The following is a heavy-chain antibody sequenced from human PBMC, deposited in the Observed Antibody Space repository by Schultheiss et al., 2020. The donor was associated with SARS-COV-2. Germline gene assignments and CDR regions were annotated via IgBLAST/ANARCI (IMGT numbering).Heavy chain of an antibody. V-gene: IGHV4-34*01. CDR1: GGSISSYY. J-gene: IGHJ4*02. CDR3: ASGVDSSSPRAFDY. CDR2: INHSGST. Sequence: SETLSLTCTVSGGSISSYYWSWIRQPPGKGLEWIGEINHSGSTNYNPSLKSRVTISVDTSKNQFSLKLSSVTAADTAVYYCASGVDSSSPRAFDYWGQGTLVTVSS. D-gene: IGHD6-6*01.